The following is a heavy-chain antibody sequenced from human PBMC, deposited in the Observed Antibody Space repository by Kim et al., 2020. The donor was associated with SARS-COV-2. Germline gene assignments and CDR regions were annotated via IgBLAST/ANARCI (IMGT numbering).Heavy chain of an antibody. V-gene: IGHV3-74*01. J-gene: IGHJ4*02. CDR3: AAVTGTVN. Sequence: GGPLRLSCAASGFTFRSNWMHWVRQAPGKGPVWVSRINSDGSTTTYADSVKGRFTISRDNAKNTLYLQMNSLRVEDTAVYHCAAVTGTVNWGQGTLVIVSS. CDR2: INSDGSTT. CDR1: GFTFRSNW. D-gene: IGHD6-19*01.